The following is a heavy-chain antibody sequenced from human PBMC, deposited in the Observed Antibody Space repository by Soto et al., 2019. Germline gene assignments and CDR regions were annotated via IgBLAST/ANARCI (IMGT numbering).Heavy chain of an antibody. CDR2: IYYSGST. J-gene: IGHJ5*02. V-gene: IGHV4-39*01. CDR1: GGSISSSSYY. D-gene: IGHD6-13*01. CDR3: ARHQSHSSSYVDP. Sequence: QLQLQESGPGLVKPSETLSLTCTVSGGSISSSSYYWGWIRQPPGKGLEWIGSIYYSGSTYYNPTLKSRVTISVDTSKNQFSLDLSSVTAADTAVYYCARHQSHSSSYVDPWGQGTLVTVSS.